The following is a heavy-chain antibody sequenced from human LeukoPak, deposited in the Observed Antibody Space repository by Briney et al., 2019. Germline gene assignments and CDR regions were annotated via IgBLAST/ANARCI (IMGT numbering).Heavy chain of an antibody. CDR2: ISAYNGNT. D-gene: IGHD2-21*02. CDR3: ARDRLSAVDSYCGGDCYSRYYFDY. CDR1: GYTFTSYG. Sequence: ASVKVSCKASGYTFTSYGISWVRQAPGQGLEWMGWISAYNGNTNYAQKLQGRVTMTTDTSTSTAYMELRSLRSDDTAVYYCARDRLSAVDSYCGGDCYSRYYFDYWGQGTLVTVST. J-gene: IGHJ4*02. V-gene: IGHV1-18*01.